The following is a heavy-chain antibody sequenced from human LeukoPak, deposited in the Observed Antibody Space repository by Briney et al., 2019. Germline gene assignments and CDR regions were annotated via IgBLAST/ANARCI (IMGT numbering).Heavy chain of an antibody. D-gene: IGHD2-15*01. Sequence: PGGSLRLSCAASGFTLSSYWMHWVRQAPGKGLVWVSGINSDGRSTRYADSVKGRFTISRDNSKNTLYLQMNSLRAEDTAVYYCAKDPRRYCSGDSCYGDYFDYWGQGTLVTVSS. CDR2: INSDGRST. CDR3: AKDPRRYCSGDSCYGDYFDY. V-gene: IGHV3-74*01. J-gene: IGHJ4*02. CDR1: GFTLSSYW.